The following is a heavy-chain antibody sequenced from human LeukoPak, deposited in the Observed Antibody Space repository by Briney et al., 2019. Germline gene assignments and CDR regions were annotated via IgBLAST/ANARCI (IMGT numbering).Heavy chain of an antibody. CDR1: GFTFSSYA. D-gene: IGHD2-15*01. CDR3: AKSGGAYIAYFDY. J-gene: IGHJ4*02. Sequence: QPGGSLRLSCAGSGFTFSSYAMSWVRQAPGKGLEWVSAITDSGSNTFHADSVRGRLTISRDNSKNTLYLQMNSLRAEDTAVYYCAKSGGAYIAYFDYWGQGTLVTVSS. CDR2: ITDSGSNT. V-gene: IGHV3-23*01.